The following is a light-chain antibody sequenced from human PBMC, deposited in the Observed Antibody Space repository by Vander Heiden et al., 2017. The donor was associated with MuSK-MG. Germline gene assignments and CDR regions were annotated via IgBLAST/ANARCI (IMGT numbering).Light chain of an antibody. CDR1: QSVTSSF. CDR2: GAS. J-gene: IGKJ1*01. V-gene: IGKV3-20*01. CDR3: QQDSSSPQT. Sequence: EIVLTQSPGTLSLSPGERASQSVTSSFLAWYQQKPGQAPRLLISGASSRATGIPERFSGSGSGTDFTLTIIRLEPEDFAVYYCQQDSSSPQTFGQGTKVDIK.